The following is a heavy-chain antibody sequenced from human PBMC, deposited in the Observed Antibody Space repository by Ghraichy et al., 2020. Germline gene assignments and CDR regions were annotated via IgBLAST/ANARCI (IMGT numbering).Heavy chain of an antibody. CDR2: IYHSGST. D-gene: IGHD6-13*01. V-gene: IGHV4-4*02. Sequence: SETLSLTCAVSGGSISSSNWWSWVRQPPGKGLEWIGEIYHSGSTNYNPSLKSRVTISVDKSKNQFSLKLSSVTAADTAVYYCAKTLGLAAARYFDYWGQGTLVTVSS. J-gene: IGHJ4*02. CDR3: AKTLGLAAARYFDY. CDR1: GGSISSSNW.